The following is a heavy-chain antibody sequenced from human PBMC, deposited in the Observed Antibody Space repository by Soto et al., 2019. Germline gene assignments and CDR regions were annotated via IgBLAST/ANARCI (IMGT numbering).Heavy chain of an antibody. D-gene: IGHD6-13*01. Sequence: LSLTCTVSGGSISSSSYYWGWIRQPPGKGLEWIGSIYYSGSTYYNPSLKSRVTISVDTSKNQFSLKLTSVTVEDTAVYYCATSYGNAWYTYWGQGTQVTVSS. J-gene: IGHJ4*02. CDR3: ATSYGNAWYTY. CDR2: IYYSGST. V-gene: IGHV4-39*07. CDR1: GGSISSSSYY.